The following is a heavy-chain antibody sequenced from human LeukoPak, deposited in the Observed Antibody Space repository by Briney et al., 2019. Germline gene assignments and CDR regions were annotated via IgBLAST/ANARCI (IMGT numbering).Heavy chain of an antibody. CDR1: GFTFSSYA. CDR3: AKGYYDILTDYFHNWFNP. D-gene: IGHD3-9*01. J-gene: IGHJ5*02. Sequence: GGPLRLSCAASGFTFSSYAVSWVRQAPGVGLEWVSTISGRGGSTFYADSVKGRFTISRDNSKNTLYLQMNSLRADDTAVYYCAKGYYDILTDYFHNWFNPWGQGTLVIVSS. CDR2: ISGRGGST. V-gene: IGHV3-23*01.